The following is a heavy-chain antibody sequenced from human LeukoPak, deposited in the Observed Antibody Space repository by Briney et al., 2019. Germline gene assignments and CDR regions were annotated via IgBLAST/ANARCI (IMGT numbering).Heavy chain of an antibody. CDR2: ISSSSSSYI. V-gene: IGHV3-21*01. CDR3: ARDRARYCSGGSCYPWEYYYYGMDV. CDR1: GFTFSSYS. J-gene: IGHJ6*02. D-gene: IGHD2-15*01. Sequence: GGSLRLSCAASGFTFSSYSMNWVRQAPGKGLEWVSSISSSSSSYIYYADSVKGRFTISRDNAKNSLYLQMNSLRAEDTAVYYCARDRARYCSGGSCYPWEYYYYGMDVWGQGTTVTVSS.